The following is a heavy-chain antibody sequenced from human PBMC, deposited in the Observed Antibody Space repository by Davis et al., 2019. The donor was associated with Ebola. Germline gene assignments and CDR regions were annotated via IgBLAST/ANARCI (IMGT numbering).Heavy chain of an antibody. V-gene: IGHV3-21*01. D-gene: IGHD4-17*01. J-gene: IGHJ6*02. CDR2: ISSSSSYI. CDR1: GFTFISYW. CDR3: ARDLGYGDQEDV. Sequence: GESLKIPCAASGFTFISYWMNWVRQAPGKGLEWVSSISSSSSYIYYADSVKGRFTISRDNAKNSLYLQMNSLRAEDTAVYYCARDLGYGDQEDVWGQGTTVTVSS.